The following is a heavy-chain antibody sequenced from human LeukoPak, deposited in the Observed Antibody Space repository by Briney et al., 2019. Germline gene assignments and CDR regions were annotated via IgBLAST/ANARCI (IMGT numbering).Heavy chain of an antibody. D-gene: IGHD3-22*01. CDR1: GFTFSSYS. V-gene: IGHV3-21*01. Sequence: GGSLRLSCAASGFTFSSYSMNWVRQAPGKGLEWVSSISSSSSYIYYADSVKGRFTISRDNAKNSLYLQMNSLRAEDTAVYYCARDHYYDSSGYYSYGPFDYWGQGTLVTVSS. CDR2: ISSSSSYI. J-gene: IGHJ4*02. CDR3: ARDHYYDSSGYYSYGPFDY.